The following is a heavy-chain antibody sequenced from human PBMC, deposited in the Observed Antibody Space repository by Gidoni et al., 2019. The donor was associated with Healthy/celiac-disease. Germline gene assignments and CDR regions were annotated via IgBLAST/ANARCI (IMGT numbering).Heavy chain of an antibody. CDR2: ISYDGSNK. V-gene: IGHV3-30*18. CDR3: AKWEDYYDSSGYFWFDP. CDR1: GCTFRSYG. D-gene: IGHD3-22*01. Sequence: QVQLVESGGGVVQPGRSLRLSCAASGCTFRSYGMHWVRQAPGKGLEWVAVISYDGSNKYYADSVKGRFTISRDNSKNTLYLQMNSLRAEDTAVYYCAKWEDYYDSSGYFWFDPWGQGTLVTVSS. J-gene: IGHJ5*02.